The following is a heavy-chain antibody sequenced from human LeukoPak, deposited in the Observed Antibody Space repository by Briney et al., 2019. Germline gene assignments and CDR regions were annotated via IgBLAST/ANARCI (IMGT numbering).Heavy chain of an antibody. CDR2: ISSSSSYI. CDR1: GFTFSSYS. V-gene: IGHV3-21*01. J-gene: IGHJ4*02. CDR3: AREQQPVPLDY. Sequence: GGSLRLSCAASGFTFSSYSMNWVRQAPGKGPEWVSSISSSSSYIYYADSVKGRFTISRDNAKNSLYLQMNSLRAEDTAVYYCAREQQPVPLDYWGQGTLVTVSS. D-gene: IGHD6-13*01.